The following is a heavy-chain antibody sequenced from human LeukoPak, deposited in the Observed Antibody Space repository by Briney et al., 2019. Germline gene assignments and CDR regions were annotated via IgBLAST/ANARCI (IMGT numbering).Heavy chain of an antibody. D-gene: IGHD6-19*01. CDR3: ARSGGAGWRYYYYYYMDV. CDR1: GYTFTSYG. Sequence: ASVKVSCKASGYTFTSYGISWVRQAPGQGLEWMGWISAYNGNTNYAQKLQGRVTMTTDTSTSTAYMELRRLRSDDTAVYYCARSGGAGWRYYYYYYMDVWGKGTTVTVSS. J-gene: IGHJ6*03. CDR2: ISAYNGNT. V-gene: IGHV1-18*01.